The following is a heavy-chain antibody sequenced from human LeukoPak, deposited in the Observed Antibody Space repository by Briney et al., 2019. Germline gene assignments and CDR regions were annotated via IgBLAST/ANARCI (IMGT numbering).Heavy chain of an antibody. D-gene: IGHD3-3*01. CDR3: ARLTIFGVLTINWFDP. CDR1: GGSISSSNHY. Sequence: SETLSLTCTDSGGSISSSNHYWGWIRQPPGKGLEWIGSTLYTGTTHYNPSFKSRATLSVDTSKKQVSLRLTSVTAADTAVYYCARLTIFGVLTINWFDPWGQGTLVTVSS. V-gene: IGHV4-39*07. J-gene: IGHJ5*02. CDR2: TLYTGTT.